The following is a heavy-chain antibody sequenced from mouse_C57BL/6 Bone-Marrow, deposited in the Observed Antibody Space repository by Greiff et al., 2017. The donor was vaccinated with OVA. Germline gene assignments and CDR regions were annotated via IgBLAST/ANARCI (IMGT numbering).Heavy chain of an antibody. CDR3: ATGPWFAY. CDR2: IYPRSGNT. Sequence: QVQLQQSGAELARPGASVKLSCKASGYTFTSYGISWVKQRTGQGLEWIGEIYPRSGNTYYNEKFKGEATLTAEKSSSTAYMELRSLTAEDSAVYFYATGPWFAYWGQGTLVTVSA. V-gene: IGHV1-81*01. CDR1: GYTFTSYG. J-gene: IGHJ3*01.